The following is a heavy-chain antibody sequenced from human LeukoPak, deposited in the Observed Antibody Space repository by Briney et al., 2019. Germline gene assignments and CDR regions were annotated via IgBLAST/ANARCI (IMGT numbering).Heavy chain of an antibody. D-gene: IGHD4-17*01. CDR1: GYTSTSYD. V-gene: IGHV1-8*03. CDR2: MNPNSGNT. CDR3: ARVRDYGDYVDALDI. J-gene: IGHJ3*02. Sequence: ASVKVSCKASGYTSTSYDINWVGQATGQGREWMGWMNPNSGNTGYAQKFKGRVTITRNTSISTAYMELSSLRSEDTAVYYCARVRDYGDYVDALDIWGQGTMVTVSS.